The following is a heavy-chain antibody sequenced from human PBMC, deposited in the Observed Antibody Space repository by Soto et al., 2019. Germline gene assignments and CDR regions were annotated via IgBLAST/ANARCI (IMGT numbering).Heavy chain of an antibody. V-gene: IGHV4-61*01. J-gene: IGHJ4*02. D-gene: IGHD3-22*01. Sequence: SETLSLTCTVPGGSVNTAPYHWSWIRQSPRNGLEWIGNIYYTGSTNYNPSFESRVAISLDTSNNQFSLRLTSLTAADTAVYFCARDHHSYYDTSGYYPYFDFWGQGTLVTVSS. CDR1: GGSVNTAPYH. CDR3: ARDHHSYYDTSGYYPYFDF. CDR2: IYYTGST.